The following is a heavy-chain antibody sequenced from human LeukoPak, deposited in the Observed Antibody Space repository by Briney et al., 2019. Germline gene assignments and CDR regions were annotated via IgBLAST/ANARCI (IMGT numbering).Heavy chain of an antibody. V-gene: IGHV3-7*03. CDR2: IKQDGSEK. CDR3: ARSPVGASATFDY. CDR1: GFTFSSYW. Sequence: GGSLRLSCAASGFTFSSYWMSWVRQAPGKGLEWVANIKQDGSEKYYADSVKGRFTISRDNAKNSLYLQMNSLRAEDTAVYYCARSPVGASATFDYWGQGTLVTVSS. J-gene: IGHJ4*02.